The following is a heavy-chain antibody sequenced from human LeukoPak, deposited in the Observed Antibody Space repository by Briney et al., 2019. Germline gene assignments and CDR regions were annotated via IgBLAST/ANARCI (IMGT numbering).Heavy chain of an antibody. CDR2: IYSSGST. CDR3: ARTVLPYGDMNWLDP. CDR1: GGSIISDHHH. J-gene: IGHJ5*02. Sequence: KTSETLSLTCTVSGGSIISDHHHWTWIRQPAGKALEWIGRIYSSGSTNYNPSLRARLTISLDRSKNQFSLNLNSVTAADTAVYFCARTVLPYGDMNWLDPWGQGLLVTVSS. D-gene: IGHD4-17*01. V-gene: IGHV4-61*02.